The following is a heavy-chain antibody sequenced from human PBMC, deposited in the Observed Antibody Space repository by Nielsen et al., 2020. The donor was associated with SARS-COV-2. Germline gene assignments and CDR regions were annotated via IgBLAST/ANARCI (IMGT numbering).Heavy chain of an antibody. CDR3: AKDPYMITFGGVIDPC. D-gene: IGHD3-16*02. V-gene: IGHV3-23*01. J-gene: IGHJ4*02. CDR2: ISGSGGST. Sequence: GGSLRLSCAASGFTFSSYAMSWVRQAPGKGLEWVSAISGSGGSTYYADSVKGRFTISRDNSKNTLYLQMSSLRAEDTAVYYCAKDPYMITFGGVIDPCWGQGTLVTVSS. CDR1: GFTFSSYA.